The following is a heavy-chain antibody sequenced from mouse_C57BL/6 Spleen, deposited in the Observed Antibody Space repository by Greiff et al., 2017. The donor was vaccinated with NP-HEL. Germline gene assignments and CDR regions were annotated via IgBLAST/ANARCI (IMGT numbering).Heavy chain of an antibody. CDR3: ARGIYYGSSPLWYFDV. V-gene: IGHV1-52*01. CDR2: IDPSDSET. J-gene: IGHJ1*03. Sequence: QVQLQQPGAELVRPGSSVKLSCKASGYTFTSYWMHWVKQRPIQGLEWIGNIDPSDSETHYNQKFKDKATLTVDKSSSTAYMQLSSLTSEDSAVYYCARGIYYGSSPLWYFDVWGTGTTVTVSS. CDR1: GYTFTSYW. D-gene: IGHD1-1*01.